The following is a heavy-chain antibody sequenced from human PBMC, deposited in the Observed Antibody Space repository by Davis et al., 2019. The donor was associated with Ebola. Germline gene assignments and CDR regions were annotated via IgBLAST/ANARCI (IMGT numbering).Heavy chain of an antibody. D-gene: IGHD3-16*02. V-gene: IGHV1-8*01. CDR1: GYSFPSYD. CDR3: ATCSEGSVCRYHGLDV. Sequence: ASVKVSCKAAGYSFPSYDINWLRRATGQGLEWMGWMNPNSGNAGNAQKFQGRVTMTRDTSISTAYLELSSLRSEDTAEYYCATCSEGSVCRYHGLDVWGQGTTVTVSS. CDR2: MNPNSGNA. J-gene: IGHJ6*02.